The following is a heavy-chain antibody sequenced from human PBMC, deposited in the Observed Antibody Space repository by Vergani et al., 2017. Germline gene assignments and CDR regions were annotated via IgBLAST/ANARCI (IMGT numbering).Heavy chain of an antibody. CDR1: GYTFTSYG. CDR3: ARGRLRRNYDILTGYYTGQEY. D-gene: IGHD3-9*01. Sequence: QVQLVQSGAEVKKPGASVTVSCKASGYTFTSYGISWVRQAPGHGIEWMGWISAYNGNTNYAQKLQGRVTMTTDTSTSTAFMELRSLRSDDTAVYYCARGRLRRNYDILTGYYTGQEYWGQGTLVTVPS. J-gene: IGHJ4*02. V-gene: IGHV1-18*01. CDR2: ISAYNGNT.